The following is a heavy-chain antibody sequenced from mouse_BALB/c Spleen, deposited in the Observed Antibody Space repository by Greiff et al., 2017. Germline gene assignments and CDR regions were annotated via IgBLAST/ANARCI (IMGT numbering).Heavy chain of an antibody. CDR1: GFAFSSYD. V-gene: IGHV5-12-1*01. CDR2: ISSGGGST. Sequence: EVKLMESGGGLVKPGGSLKLSCAASGFAFSSYDMSWVRQTPEKRLEWVAYISSGGGSTYYPDTVKGRFTISRDNAKNTLYLQMSSLKSEDTAMYYCARQGYDGYSWFAYWGQGTLVTVSA. CDR3: ARQGYDGYSWFAY. J-gene: IGHJ3*01. D-gene: IGHD2-3*01.